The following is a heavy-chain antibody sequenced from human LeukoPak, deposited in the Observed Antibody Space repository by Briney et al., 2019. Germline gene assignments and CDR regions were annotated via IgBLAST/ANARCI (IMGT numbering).Heavy chain of an antibody. Sequence: GGSLRLSCAASGFIFSTCAMSWVRQAPGKGLEWVSAVSGSGSNTYYADSVKGRFTISRDNAKNSLYLQMNSLRAEDTAVYYCARDAETTVTDYWGQGTLVTVSS. CDR3: ARDAETTVTDY. CDR1: GFIFSTCA. CDR2: VSGSGSNT. D-gene: IGHD4-17*01. J-gene: IGHJ4*02. V-gene: IGHV3-23*01.